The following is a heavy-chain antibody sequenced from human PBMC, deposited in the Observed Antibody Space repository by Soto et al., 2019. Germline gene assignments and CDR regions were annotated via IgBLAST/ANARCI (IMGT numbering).Heavy chain of an antibody. V-gene: IGHV4-34*01. CDR2: INHSGST. CDR3: ARGRAARPTRLDY. D-gene: IGHD6-13*01. J-gene: IGHJ4*02. Sequence: SETLSLTCAVYGGSFSGYYWRWIRQPPGKGLEWIGEINHSGSTNYNPSLKSRVTISVDTSKNQFSLKLSSVTAADTAVYYCARGRAARPTRLDYWGQGTLVTVSS. CDR1: GGSFSGYY.